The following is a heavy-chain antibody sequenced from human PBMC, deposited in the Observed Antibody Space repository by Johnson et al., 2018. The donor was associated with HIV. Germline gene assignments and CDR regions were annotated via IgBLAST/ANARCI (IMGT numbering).Heavy chain of an antibody. D-gene: IGHD3-22*01. CDR3: ANTYSSGYYNDAFDI. J-gene: IGHJ3*02. V-gene: IGHV3-30-3*01. CDR1: GFTFSSYA. CDR2: ISYDGSNK. Sequence: QVRLVESGGGVVQPGRSLRLSCAASGFTFSSYAMHWVRQAPGKGLEWVAVISYDGSNKYYADSVKGRFTISRDNSKNSLYLQMNSLRIEDTAVYYCANTYSSGYYNDAFDIWGQGTMVTVSS.